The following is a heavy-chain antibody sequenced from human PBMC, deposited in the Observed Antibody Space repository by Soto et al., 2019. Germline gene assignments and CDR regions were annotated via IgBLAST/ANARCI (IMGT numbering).Heavy chain of an antibody. CDR1: GFTFSSYS. D-gene: IGHD3-3*01. CDR2: ISSSSSYI. CDR3: ERDPGSGYFDY. V-gene: IGHV3-21*01. Sequence: PVGSLRLSCAASGFTFSSYSMNWVRQAPGKGLEWVSSISSSSSYIYYADSVKGRFTISRDNAKNSLYLQMNSLRAEDTAAYYCERDPGSGYFDYWGQGTLVTVSS. J-gene: IGHJ4*02.